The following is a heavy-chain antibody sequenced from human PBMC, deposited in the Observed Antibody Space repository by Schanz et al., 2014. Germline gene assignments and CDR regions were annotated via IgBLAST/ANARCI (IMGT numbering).Heavy chain of an antibody. CDR3: AKDRWRATVMVDAFDI. CDR2: IWYDGSNE. D-gene: IGHD4-4*01. J-gene: IGHJ3*02. Sequence: VQLVESGGGLVQPGGSLRLSCAASGFTFSIYGMSWVRQAPGKGLEWVALIWYDGSNEYYADSVKGRFTISRDNSKNTVHLQMNSLRAEDTAVYFCAKDRWRATVMVDAFDIWGQGTKVTVSS. CDR1: GFTFSIYG. V-gene: IGHV3-33*06.